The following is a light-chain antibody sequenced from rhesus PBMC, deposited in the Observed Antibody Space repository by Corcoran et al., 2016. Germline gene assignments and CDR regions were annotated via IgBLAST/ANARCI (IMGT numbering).Light chain of an antibody. V-gene: IGKV1-28*03. CDR3: LQHTSYPLT. J-gene: IGKJ4*01. CDR2: AAS. Sequence: DIQMTQSPSSLSASVGDTVTITCRARHGISSYLNRFQQKTGKDPKLLIYAASSLESGVPSRFSGSGAGTAFTFTISSLQPKDFAVYYCLQHTSYPLTFGGGTKVELK. CDR1: HGISSY.